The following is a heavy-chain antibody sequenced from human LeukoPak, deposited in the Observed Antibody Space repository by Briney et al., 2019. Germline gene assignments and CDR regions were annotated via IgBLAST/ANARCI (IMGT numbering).Heavy chain of an antibody. D-gene: IGHD5-18*01. Sequence: SETLSLTCTVSGGSISSSSYYWGWIRQPPGKGLEWIGSIYYSGSTYYNPSLKSRVTISVDASKNQFSLKLSSVTAADTAVYYCARVKIQLWFHWFDPWGQGTLVTVSS. CDR2: IYYSGST. J-gene: IGHJ5*02. V-gene: IGHV4-39*01. CDR3: ARVKIQLWFHWFDP. CDR1: GGSISSSSYY.